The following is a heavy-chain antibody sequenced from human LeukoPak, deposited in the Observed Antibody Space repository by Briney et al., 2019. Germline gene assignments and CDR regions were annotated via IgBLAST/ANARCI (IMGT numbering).Heavy chain of an antibody. V-gene: IGHV3-53*01. D-gene: IGHD4-17*01. CDR1: GFTVSSNY. J-gene: IGHJ3*02. Sequence: PGGSLRLSCAASGFTVSSNYMIWVRQAPGKGLEWVSVIYSGGSTYYADSVKGRFTISRDNSKNTLYLQMNSLRAEDTAVYYCAGMTTVTTFAFDIWGQGTMVTVSS. CDR2: IYSGGST. CDR3: AGMTTVTTFAFDI.